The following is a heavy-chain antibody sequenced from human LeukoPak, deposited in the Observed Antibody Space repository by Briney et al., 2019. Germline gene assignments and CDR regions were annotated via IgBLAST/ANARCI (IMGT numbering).Heavy chain of an antibody. CDR3: LSLGGYYDSSGYSYYYYGMDV. CDR2: ISGSGGST. V-gene: IGHV3-23*01. CDR1: GFTFSSYA. D-gene: IGHD3-22*01. Sequence: GGSLRLSCAASGFTFSSYAMSWVRQAPGKGLEWVSAISGSGGSTYYADSVKGRFTISRDNSKNTLYLQMNSLRAEDTAVYYCLSLGGYYDSSGYSYYYYGMDVWGQGTTVTVSS. J-gene: IGHJ6*02.